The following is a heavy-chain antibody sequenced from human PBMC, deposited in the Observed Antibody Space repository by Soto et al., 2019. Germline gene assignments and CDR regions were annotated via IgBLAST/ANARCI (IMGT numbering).Heavy chain of an antibody. CDR1: GIDLSIYW. D-gene: IGHD2-15*01. CDR2: INPESTTI. V-gene: IGHV3-74*01. CDR3: TKDTFGGRDS. J-gene: IGHJ4*02. Sequence: EAQLVESGGGLVQPGGSLRLSCTGSGIDLSIYWMHWVRQAPGKGLVWVSRINPESTTISYADSVKGRFTISRDNAENPPFLHMDSHSGEDNGVYYCTKDTFGGRDSWGQGTLVTVSS.